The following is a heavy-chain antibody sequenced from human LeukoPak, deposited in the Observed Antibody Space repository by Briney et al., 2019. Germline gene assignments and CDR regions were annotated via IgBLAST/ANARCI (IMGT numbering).Heavy chain of an antibody. D-gene: IGHD6-6*01. V-gene: IGHV3-21*01. Sequence: PGGSLRLSCAASGLTFSSYSMNWVRQAPGKGLEWVSSISSSSYIYYADSVKGRFTISRDNAKNSLYLQMNSLRAEDTAVYYCAPAIAARGQLKFDPWGQGTLVTVSS. CDR2: ISSSSYI. CDR1: GLTFSSYS. CDR3: APAIAARGQLKFDP. J-gene: IGHJ5*02.